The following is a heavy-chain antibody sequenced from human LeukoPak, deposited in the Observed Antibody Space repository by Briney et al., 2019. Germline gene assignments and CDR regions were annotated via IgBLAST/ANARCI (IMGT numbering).Heavy chain of an antibody. CDR3: ASRDYYDSSGYPDAFDI. CDR1: GFTVSSNY. J-gene: IGHJ3*02. D-gene: IGHD3-22*01. CDR2: IYSGGST. Sequence: GGSLRLSCAASGFTVSSNYMSWVRQAPGKGLEWVSVIYSGGSTYYADSVKGRFTISRDNSKNTLYLQMNSLRAEDTAVYYCASRDYYDSSGYPDAFDIWGQGTMVTVSS. V-gene: IGHV3-53*01.